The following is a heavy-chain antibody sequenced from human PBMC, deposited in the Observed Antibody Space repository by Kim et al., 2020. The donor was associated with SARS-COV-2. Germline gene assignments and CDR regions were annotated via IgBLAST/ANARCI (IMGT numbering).Heavy chain of an antibody. J-gene: IGHJ4*02. CDR1: GFTFSFYA. V-gene: IGHV3-23*01. CDR2: VISEGGGT. Sequence: GGSLRLSCAASGFTFSFYAMNWVRQAPGKGLEWVSSVISEGGGTFYADSVKGRFTISRDNSKNTVYLQMNSLRAEDTAVYFCVKSLVSGYDGKFDSWGQGALVTVSS. D-gene: IGHD5-12*01. CDR3: VKSLVSGYDGKFDS.